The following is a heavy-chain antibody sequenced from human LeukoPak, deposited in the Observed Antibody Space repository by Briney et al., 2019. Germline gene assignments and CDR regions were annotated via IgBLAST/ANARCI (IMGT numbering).Heavy chain of an antibody. Sequence: SETLSLTCAVYGGSFSGYYWSWIRQPPGKGLEWIGEINHSGSTNYNPSLKSRVNISVDTPKNQFSLKLSSVTAADTAVYYCARGVDYYGSGSYSYYYYYMDVWGKGTTVTVSS. V-gene: IGHV4-34*01. CDR2: INHSGST. CDR3: ARGVDYYGSGSYSYYYYYMDV. CDR1: GGSFSGYY. D-gene: IGHD3-10*01. J-gene: IGHJ6*03.